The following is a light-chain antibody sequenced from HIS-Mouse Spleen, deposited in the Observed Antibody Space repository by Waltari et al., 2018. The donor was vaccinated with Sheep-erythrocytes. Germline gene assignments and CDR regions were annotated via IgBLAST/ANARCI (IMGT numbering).Light chain of an antibody. CDR2: DFS. V-gene: IGLV2-11*01. CDR3: QVWDSSTVV. J-gene: IGLJ2*01. CDR1: SSDVGGYNY. Sequence: QSALTQPRSVSGSPGQSVTISCTGTSSDVGGYNYVSWYQQHPGKAPKLMIYDFSKRPSGIPERFSGSNSGNTATLTISRAQAGDEADYYCQVWDSSTVVFGGGTKLTVL.